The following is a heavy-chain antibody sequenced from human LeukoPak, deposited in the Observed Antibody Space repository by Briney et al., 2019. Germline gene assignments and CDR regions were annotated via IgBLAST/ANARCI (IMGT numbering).Heavy chain of an antibody. Sequence: ASVKVSCKASGYTFTNYEINWVRQATGQGLEWMGWMNPDSGDTAYAQKFQGRITMTRSTSISTAYKEMNSLRSEDTAVYYCARGLGTYDSSELTWPMISFWGQGTLVTVSS. J-gene: IGHJ4*02. CDR2: MNPDSGDT. CDR3: ARGLGTYDSSELTWPMISF. V-gene: IGHV1-8*01. D-gene: IGHD3-22*01. CDR1: GYTFTNYE.